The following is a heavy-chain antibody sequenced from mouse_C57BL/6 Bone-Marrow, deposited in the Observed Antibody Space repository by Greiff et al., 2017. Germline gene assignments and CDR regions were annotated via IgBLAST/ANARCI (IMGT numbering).Heavy chain of an antibody. CDR2: IYPGDGDT. CDR1: GYAFSSSW. J-gene: IGHJ3*01. Sequence: VQLVESGPELVKPGASVKISCKASGYAFSSSWMNWVKQRPGKGLEWIGRIYPGDGDTNYNGKFKGKATLTSGKSSSTAYMQLSSLTSEDSAVYFCARERFGFAYWGQGTLVTVSA. V-gene: IGHV1-82*01. CDR3: ARERFGFAY.